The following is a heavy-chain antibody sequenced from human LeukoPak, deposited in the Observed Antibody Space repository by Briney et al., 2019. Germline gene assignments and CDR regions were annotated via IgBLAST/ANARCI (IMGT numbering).Heavy chain of an antibody. CDR3: ARANPDFSSSWYDEALRRSRYYYYYGMDV. CDR2: IIPIFGTA. V-gene: IGHV1-69*13. J-gene: IGHJ6*02. Sequence: SVKVSCKASGGTFSSYAISWVRQAPGQGLEWMGGIIPIFGTANYAQKFQGRVTITADESTSTAYMELSSLRSEDTAVYYCARANPDFSSSWYDEALRRSRYYYYYGMDVWGQGTTVTVSS. D-gene: IGHD6-13*01. CDR1: GGTFSSYA.